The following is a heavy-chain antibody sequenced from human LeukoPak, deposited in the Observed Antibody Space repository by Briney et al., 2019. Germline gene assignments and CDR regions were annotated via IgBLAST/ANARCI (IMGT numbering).Heavy chain of an antibody. V-gene: IGHV1-2*06. J-gene: IGHJ5*02. CDR3: ARVREYCSGGSCRRYWFDP. Sequence: ASVKVSCKASGYTFTGYYMHWVLQAPGQGLEWMGRINPNSGGTNYAQKFRGRVTMTRDTSISTAYMELSRLRSDDTAVYYCARVREYCSGGSCRRYWFDPWGQGTLVTVSS. D-gene: IGHD2-15*01. CDR1: GYTFTGYY. CDR2: INPNSGGT.